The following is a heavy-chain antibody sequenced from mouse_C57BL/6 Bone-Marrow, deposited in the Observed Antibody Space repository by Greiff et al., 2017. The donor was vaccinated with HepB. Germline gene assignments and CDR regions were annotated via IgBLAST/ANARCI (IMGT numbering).Heavy chain of an antibody. J-gene: IGHJ3*01. CDR3: ARDYYSNYEAWFAY. CDR2: IDPSDSYT. D-gene: IGHD2-5*01. V-gene: IGHV1-69*01. Sequence: VQLQQPGAELVMPGASVKLSCKASGYTFTSYWMHWVKQRPGQGLEWIGEIDPSDSYTNYNQKFKSKSTLTVDKSSSTAYMQLSSLTSEDSAVYYCARDYYSNYEAWFAYWGQGTLVTVSA. CDR1: GYTFTSYW.